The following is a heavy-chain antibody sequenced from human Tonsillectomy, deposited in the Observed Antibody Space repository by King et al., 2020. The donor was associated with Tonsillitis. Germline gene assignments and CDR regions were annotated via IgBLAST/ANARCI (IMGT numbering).Heavy chain of an antibody. J-gene: IGHJ5*02. CDR1: GGSFSGYY. V-gene: IGHV4-34*01. D-gene: IGHD3-10*01. Sequence: VQLQQWGAGLLKPSETLSLTCAVYGGSFSGYYWSCIRQPPGKGLEWIGEINHSGSTNYNPSLKSRVTISVDTSKNQFSLKLSSVTAADTAVYYCARERRRITMVRGFNWFDPWGQGTLVTVSS. CDR2: INHSGST. CDR3: ARERRRITMVRGFNWFDP.